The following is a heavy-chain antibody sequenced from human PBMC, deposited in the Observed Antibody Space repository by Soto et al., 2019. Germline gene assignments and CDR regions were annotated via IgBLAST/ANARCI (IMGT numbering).Heavy chain of an antibody. CDR3: ARSVLYASLDY. Sequence: PSETLYLTCAVYGGSFSGYYWSWIRQPPGKGLEWIGEINHSGSTNYNPSLKSRVTISVDTSKNQFSLKLSSVTAADTAVYYCARSVLYASLDYWGQGTLVTVSS. J-gene: IGHJ4*02. CDR2: INHSGST. V-gene: IGHV4-34*01. CDR1: GGSFSGYY. D-gene: IGHD2-15*01.